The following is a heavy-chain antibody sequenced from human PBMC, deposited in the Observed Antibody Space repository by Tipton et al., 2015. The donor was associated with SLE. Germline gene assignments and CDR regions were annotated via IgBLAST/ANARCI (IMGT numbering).Heavy chain of an antibody. CDR1: GGSISSSSYY. V-gene: IGHV4-39*07. CDR3: QRAAAGSGYYYGMDV. J-gene: IGHJ6*02. Sequence: TLSLTCTVSGGSISSSSYYWGWIRQPPGKGLEWIGSIYYSGSTYYNPSLKSRVTISVDTSKNQFSLKLSSVTAADTAVYYCQRAAAGSGYYYGMDVWGQGTMVTVSS. D-gene: IGHD6-13*01. CDR2: IYYSGST.